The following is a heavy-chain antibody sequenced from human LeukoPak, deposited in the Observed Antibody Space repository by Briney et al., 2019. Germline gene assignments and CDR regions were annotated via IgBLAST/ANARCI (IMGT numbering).Heavy chain of an antibody. CDR2: INHSGST. CDR3: ARGRWFGELNLDY. V-gene: IGHV4-39*07. J-gene: IGHJ4*02. D-gene: IGHD3-10*01. CDR1: GGSISSSSYY. Sequence: SETLSLTCTVSGGSISSSSYYWGWIRQPPGKGLEWIGEINHSGSTNYNPSLKSRVTISVDTSKNQFSLKLSSVTAADTAVYYCARGRWFGELNLDYWGQGTLVTVSS.